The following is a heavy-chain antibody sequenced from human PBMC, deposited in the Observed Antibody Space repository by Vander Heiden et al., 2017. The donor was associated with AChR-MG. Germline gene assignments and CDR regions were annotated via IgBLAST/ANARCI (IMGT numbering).Heavy chain of an antibody. CDR3: AREDDSSGYYSGDSWFDP. D-gene: IGHD3-22*01. CDR2: IKQDGSGK. CDR1: GSPFSSYW. J-gene: IGHJ5*02. V-gene: IGHV3-7*03. Sequence: AQLVESGGGLVQPGRSLRLPSAPSGSPFSSYWMSWVRQAPGKGLEWVANIKQDGSGKYYVDSVKGRFTISRDNAKNSLYLQMNSLRAEDTAVYYCAREDDSSGYYSGDSWFDPWGQGTLVTVSS.